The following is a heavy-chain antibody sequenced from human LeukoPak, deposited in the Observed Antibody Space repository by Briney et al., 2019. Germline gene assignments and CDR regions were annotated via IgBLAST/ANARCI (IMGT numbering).Heavy chain of an antibody. V-gene: IGHV1-2*02. J-gene: IGHJ5*02. CDR2: INPNSGGT. Sequence: ASVKVSCKASGYTFSGYYIFLVRRAPGQGLEWMGWINPNSGGTNYAPEFQGRLTMTRDTSITTAYMELSTLRSDDTAVYYCALIGDHAWFDPWGQGTLVTVSS. CDR1: GYTFSGYY. D-gene: IGHD3-10*01. CDR3: ALIGDHAWFDP.